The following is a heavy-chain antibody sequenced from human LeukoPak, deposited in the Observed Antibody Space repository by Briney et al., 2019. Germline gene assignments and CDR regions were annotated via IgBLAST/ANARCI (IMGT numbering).Heavy chain of an antibody. CDR1: GYTFTSYY. V-gene: IGHV1-46*01. CDR3: ARAPHTGGGPRRLDY. J-gene: IGHJ4*02. Sequence: GASVKVSCKASGYTFTSYYMHWVRQAPGQGLEWMGIINPSGGSTSYAQEFQGRVTMTRDTSTSTVYMELSSLRSEDTAVYYCARAPHTGGGPRRLDYWGQGTLVTVSS. CDR2: INPSGGST. D-gene: IGHD2-15*01.